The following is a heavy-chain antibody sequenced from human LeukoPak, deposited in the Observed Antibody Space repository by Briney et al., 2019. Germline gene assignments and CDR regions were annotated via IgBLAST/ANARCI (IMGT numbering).Heavy chain of an antibody. CDR1: GGSISSYY. J-gene: IGHJ1*01. CDR3: ARGGYCSSTSICGAEYFQH. Sequence: SETLSLTCTVSGGSISSYYWSWIRQPPGKGLEWIGYIYYSGSTNYNPSLKSRVTISVDTSKNQFSLKLSSVTAADTAVYYCARGGYCSSTSICGAEYFQHWGQGTLVTVSS. V-gene: IGHV4-59*01. D-gene: IGHD2-2*01. CDR2: IYYSGST.